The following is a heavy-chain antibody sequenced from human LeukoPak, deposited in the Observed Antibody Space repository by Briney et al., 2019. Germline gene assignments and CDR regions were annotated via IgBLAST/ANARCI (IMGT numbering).Heavy chain of an antibody. J-gene: IGHJ4*02. CDR1: GFTLSDYS. CDR3: ARDSSRIAARRDFDY. Sequence: GGSLRLSCAASGFTLSDYSMNWVRQAPGKGLEWVSFISSTSNTIYYADSVKGRFTISRDNARNSLYLQMSGLRVEDTAVYYCARDSSRIAARRDFDYWGQGTLVTVSS. CDR2: ISSTSNTI. V-gene: IGHV3-48*04. D-gene: IGHD6-6*01.